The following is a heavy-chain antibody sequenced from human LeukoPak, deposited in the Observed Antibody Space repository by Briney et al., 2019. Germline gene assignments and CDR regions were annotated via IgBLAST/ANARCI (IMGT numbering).Heavy chain of an antibody. J-gene: IGHJ4*02. CDR3: ANNRPTYDYAGSGYYCLDY. CDR1: GFTFSSYE. CDR2: ISSSGSTI. Sequence: PGGSLRLSCAASGFTFSSYEMNWVRQAPGKGLEWVSYISSSGSTIYYADSVKGRFTISRDNAKNSLYLQVNSLRAEDTAIYYCANNRPTYDYAGSGYYCLDYWGQGTLVTVSS. D-gene: IGHD3-22*01. V-gene: IGHV3-48*03.